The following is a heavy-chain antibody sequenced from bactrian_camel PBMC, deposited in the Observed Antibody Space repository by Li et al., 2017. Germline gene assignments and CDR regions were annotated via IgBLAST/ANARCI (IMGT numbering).Heavy chain of an antibody. Sequence: QVQLVESGGGSVQPGGSLRLSCEAPGYTASAFCLAWFRQRLGQAREGVAGIGTGGVSRVADSVKGRFTISRDAAKTTLYLQMNDLKFEDTAIYYCATGVYCAHELGPAEYDVWGPGTQVTVS. CDR2: IGTGGVSR. J-gene: IGHJ4*01. CDR1: GYTASAFC. CDR3: ATGVYCAHELGPAEYDV. D-gene: IGHD3*01. V-gene: IGHV3S1*01.